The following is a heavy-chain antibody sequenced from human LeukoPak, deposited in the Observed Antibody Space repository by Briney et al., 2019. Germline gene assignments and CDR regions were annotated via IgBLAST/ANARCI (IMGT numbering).Heavy chain of an antibody. D-gene: IGHD1-14*01. Sequence: ASVKVSCKASGYTFTSYGISWVRQAPGQGLEWMGWISAYNGNTNYAQKFQGRVTLTTDTSTSTAYMELRSLRSDDTAMYYCARDLGIGQFDPWGQGTLVTVSS. V-gene: IGHV1-18*01. CDR3: ARDLGIGQFDP. CDR1: GYTFTSYG. CDR2: ISAYNGNT. J-gene: IGHJ5*02.